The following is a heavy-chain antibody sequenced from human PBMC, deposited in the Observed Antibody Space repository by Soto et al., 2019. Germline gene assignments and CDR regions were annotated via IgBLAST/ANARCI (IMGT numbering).Heavy chain of an antibody. CDR1: GYTFTSYG. Sequence: ASVKVSCKASGYTFTSYGISWVRQAPGQGLEWMGWISAYNGNTNYAQKLQGRVTMTTDTSTSTAYMELRSLRSDDTAVYYCARGDRYYYGSGSYYSGSYWGQGTLVTVSS. D-gene: IGHD3-10*01. CDR3: ARGDRYYYGSGSYYSGSY. J-gene: IGHJ4*02. CDR2: ISAYNGNT. V-gene: IGHV1-18*01.